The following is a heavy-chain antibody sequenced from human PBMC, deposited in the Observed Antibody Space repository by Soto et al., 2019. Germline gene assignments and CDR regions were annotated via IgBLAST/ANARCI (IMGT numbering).Heavy chain of an antibody. J-gene: IGHJ5*02. Sequence: GASVKVSCKASEFTFTSSAMQWVRQARGQRLEWIGWIVVGSGNTNYAQKFQERVTITRDMSTSTAYMELSSLRSEDTAVYYCAASIGPQYCSSTSCRWFDPWGQGTLVTVSS. CDR2: IVVGSGNT. V-gene: IGHV1-58*02. CDR3: AASIGPQYCSSTSCRWFDP. D-gene: IGHD2-2*01. CDR1: EFTFTSSA.